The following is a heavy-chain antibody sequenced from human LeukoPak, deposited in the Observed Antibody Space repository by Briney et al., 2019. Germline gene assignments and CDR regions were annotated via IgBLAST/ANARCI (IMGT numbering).Heavy chain of an antibody. CDR1: GGSISSYY. D-gene: IGHD4/OR15-4a*01. CDR3: ARRSMVRTVGYYYGMDV. J-gene: IGHJ6*02. CDR2: IYYSGST. Sequence: PSETLSLTCTVSGGSISSYYWSWIRQPPGKGLEWIGYIYYSGSTDYNPSLKSRATISVGTSKKQFSLKLSSVTAADTAVYYCARRSMVRTVGYYYGMDVWGQGTTVTVSS. V-gene: IGHV4-59*08.